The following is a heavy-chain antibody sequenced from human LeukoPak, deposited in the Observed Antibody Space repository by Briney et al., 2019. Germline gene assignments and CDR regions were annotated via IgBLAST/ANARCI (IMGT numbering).Heavy chain of an antibody. Sequence: ASVKFSCKASGGTFSSYAISWVRQAPGQGLEWMGRIIPILGIANYAQKFQGRVTITADKSTSTAYMELSSLRSEDTAVYYCARGRTYYYDSSGYYSFDYWGQGTLVTVSS. D-gene: IGHD3-22*01. J-gene: IGHJ4*02. CDR1: GGTFSSYA. CDR2: IIPILGIA. CDR3: ARGRTYYYDSSGYYSFDY. V-gene: IGHV1-69*04.